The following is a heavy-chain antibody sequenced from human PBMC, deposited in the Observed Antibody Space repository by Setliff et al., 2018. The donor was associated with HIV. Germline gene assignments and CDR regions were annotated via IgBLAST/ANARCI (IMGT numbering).Heavy chain of an antibody. Sequence: SETLSLTCAVSGGSISSHYWSWIRQPPGKGLEWIGEITHSGSTNYNPSLKSRVSISIDTSKSQFSLKLSSVTAADTAVYYCARHASRDGYNFDYWGQGTLVTVSS. J-gene: IGHJ4*02. CDR3: ARHASRDGYNFDY. D-gene: IGHD3-22*01. CDR2: ITHSGST. V-gene: IGHV4-34*01. CDR1: GGSISSHY.